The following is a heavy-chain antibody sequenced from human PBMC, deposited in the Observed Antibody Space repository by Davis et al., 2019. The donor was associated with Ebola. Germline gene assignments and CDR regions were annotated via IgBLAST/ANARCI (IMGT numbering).Heavy chain of an antibody. D-gene: IGHD6-13*01. CDR2: IYYSGST. V-gene: IGHV4-59*08. CDR1: GGSISSYY. CDR3: ANSVGQQLYYYYYGMDV. Sequence: MPSETLSLTCTVSGGSISSYYWSWIRQPPGKGLEWIGYIYYSGSTNYNPSLKSRVTISVDTSKNQFSLKLSSVTAADTAVYYCANSVGQQLYYYYYGMDVWGQGTTVTVSS. J-gene: IGHJ6*02.